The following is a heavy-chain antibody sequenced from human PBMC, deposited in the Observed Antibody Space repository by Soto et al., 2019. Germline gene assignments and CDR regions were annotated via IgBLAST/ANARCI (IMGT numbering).Heavy chain of an antibody. J-gene: IGHJ4*02. V-gene: IGHV3-74*01. Sequence: GGSLRLSCVASGFTFSNYWIHWVRQAPGKMLVWVTRINGDGSSTNYADSEKGQFTISRDNAKNTVYLQMNSLISENTAVYYCARGARNYYYFDCWDQGTLVTVSS. CDR1: GFTFSNYW. D-gene: IGHD1-7*01. CDR2: INGDGSST. CDR3: ARGARNYYYFDC.